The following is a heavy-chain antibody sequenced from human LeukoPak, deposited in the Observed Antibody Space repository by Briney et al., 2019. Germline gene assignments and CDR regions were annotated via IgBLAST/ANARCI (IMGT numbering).Heavy chain of an antibody. Sequence: PGRSLRLSCAASGFTFDDYAMHWVRQAPGKGLEWVSGISWNSGSIGYADSVKGRFTISRDNATNSLYLQMNSLRAEDTALYYCAKDLGVGLNAFDIWGQGTMVTVSS. D-gene: IGHD4/OR15-4a*01. V-gene: IGHV3-9*01. CDR2: ISWNSGSI. CDR1: GFTFDDYA. CDR3: AKDLGVGLNAFDI. J-gene: IGHJ3*02.